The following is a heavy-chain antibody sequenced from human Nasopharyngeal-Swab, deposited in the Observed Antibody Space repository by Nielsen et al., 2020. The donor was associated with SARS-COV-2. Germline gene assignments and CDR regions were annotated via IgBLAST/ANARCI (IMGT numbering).Heavy chain of an antibody. CDR1: GGSISSYY. D-gene: IGHD3-10*01. V-gene: IGHV4-59*12. CDR3: ATYYGSGSSAPYFDY. Sequence: SETLSLTCTVSGGSISSYYWSWIRQPPGKGLEWIGYIYYSGSTNYNPSLKSRVTISVDTSKNQFSLKLSSVTAADTAVYYCATYYGSGSSAPYFDYWGQGTLVTVSS. J-gene: IGHJ4*02. CDR2: IYYSGST.